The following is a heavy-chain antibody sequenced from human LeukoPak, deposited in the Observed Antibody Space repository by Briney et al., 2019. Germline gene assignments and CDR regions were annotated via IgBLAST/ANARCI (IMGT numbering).Heavy chain of an antibody. J-gene: IGHJ3*02. V-gene: IGHV3-7*01. CDR2: IKQDGSEK. Sequence: GGSLRLSCAASGLTFSPYTMNWVRQAPGKGLEWVANIKQDGSEKYYVDSVKGRFTISRDNAKNSLYLQMNSLRAEDTAVYYCARDHSTDYYYDSSGPIDAFDIWGQGTMVTVSS. CDR1: GLTFSPYT. CDR3: ARDHSTDYYYDSSGPIDAFDI. D-gene: IGHD3-22*01.